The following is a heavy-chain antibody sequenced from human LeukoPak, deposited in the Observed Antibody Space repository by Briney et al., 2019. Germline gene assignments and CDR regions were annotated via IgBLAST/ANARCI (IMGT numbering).Heavy chain of an antibody. D-gene: IGHD6-19*01. J-gene: IGHJ6*02. CDR3: ARGRKQWLVRTPYHYGMDV. V-gene: IGHV4-34*01. CDR1: GGSFSGYY. Sequence: SETLSLTCAVYGGSFSGYYWSCIRQPPGKGLEWIGEIDHSGSTNYNPSLKSRVTISVDTSKNQFSLKLSSVTAADTAVYYCARGRKQWLVRTPYHYGMDVWGQGTTVTVSS. CDR2: IDHSGST.